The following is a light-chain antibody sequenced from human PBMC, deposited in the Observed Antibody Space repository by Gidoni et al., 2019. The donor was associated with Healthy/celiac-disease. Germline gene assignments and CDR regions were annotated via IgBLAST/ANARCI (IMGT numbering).Light chain of an antibody. J-gene: IGLJ2*01. CDR1: KLGDKY. V-gene: IGLV3-1*01. CDR2: QDS. Sequence: SYELTQPPSVSVSPGQTASITCSGDKLGDKYACWYQQKPGQSPVLVIYQDSKRPSGIPERFSGSNSGNTATLTISGTQAMDEADYYCQAWDKSIVFGGGTKLT. CDR3: QAWDKSIV.